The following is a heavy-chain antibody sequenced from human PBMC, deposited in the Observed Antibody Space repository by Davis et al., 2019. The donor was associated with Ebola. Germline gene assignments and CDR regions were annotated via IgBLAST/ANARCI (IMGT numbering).Heavy chain of an antibody. CDR3: AKDTSNIWFDI. V-gene: IGHV3-30*04. Sequence: GESLKISCAASGFMFSTYAIHWVRQAPGKGLEWVAVISYDGRNIYYADSVKGRFTISRDNSKNTLYLQMNGLRVEDTAIYYCAKDTSNIWFDIWGQGTMVTVSS. J-gene: IGHJ3*02. D-gene: IGHD1-26*01. CDR2: ISYDGRNI. CDR1: GFMFSTYA.